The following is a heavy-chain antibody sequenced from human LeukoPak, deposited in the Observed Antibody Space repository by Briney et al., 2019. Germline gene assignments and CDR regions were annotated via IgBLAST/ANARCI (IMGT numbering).Heavy chain of an antibody. CDR1: GYTFTGYY. CDR3: ARDGYDSSGYLGYYYYYMDV. Sequence: EASVKVSSKASGYTFTGYYMHWVRQAPGQGLEWMGWINPNSGGTNYAQKFQGRVTMTRDTSISTAYMELSRLRSDDTAVYYCARDGYDSSGYLGYYYYYMDVWGKGTTVTISS. V-gene: IGHV1-2*02. CDR2: INPNSGGT. D-gene: IGHD3-22*01. J-gene: IGHJ6*03.